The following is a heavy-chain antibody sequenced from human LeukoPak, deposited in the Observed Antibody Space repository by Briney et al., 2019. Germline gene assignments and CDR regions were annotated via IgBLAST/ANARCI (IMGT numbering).Heavy chain of an antibody. CDR2: MNPNIGNT. CDR1: GYTFTSYD. D-gene: IGHD2-2*01. Sequence: ASVKVSCKASGYTFTSYDINWVRQATGQGLEWMGWMNPNIGNTGYAQKFQGRVTMTRNTSISTAYMELSSLRSEDTAVYYCARGVGRRSYQLLFRHYYYGMDVWGQGTTVTVSS. V-gene: IGHV1-8*01. J-gene: IGHJ6*02. CDR3: ARGVGRRSYQLLFRHYYYGMDV.